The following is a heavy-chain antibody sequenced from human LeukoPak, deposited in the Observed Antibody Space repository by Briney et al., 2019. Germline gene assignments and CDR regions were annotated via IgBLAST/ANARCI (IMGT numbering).Heavy chain of an antibody. Sequence: SETLSLTCTVSGYSISSGYHWGWIRQPPGKGLEWIGSIYHSGSTYYNPSLKSRVTISVDTSKNQFSLKLRSVTAADTAVYYCARQYSDILTGYHRGELYWYFDLWGRGTLVTVSS. CDR1: GYSISSGYH. CDR3: ARQYSDILTGYHRGELYWYFDL. CDR2: IYHSGST. J-gene: IGHJ2*01. D-gene: IGHD3-9*01. V-gene: IGHV4-38-2*02.